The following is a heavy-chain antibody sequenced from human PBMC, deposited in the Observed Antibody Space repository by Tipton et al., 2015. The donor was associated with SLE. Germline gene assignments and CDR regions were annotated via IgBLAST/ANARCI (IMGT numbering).Heavy chain of an antibody. CDR1: GFTFSSYA. Sequence: SLRLSCAASGFTFSSYAMSWVRQAPGKGLEPMDNINQDGSETDYVDSVKGRFTISRDNAKNTLFLQMNSLRADDTAVYYCAGDSGEFGDLEDSFHIWGQGTTVTVSS. V-gene: IGHV3-7*05. J-gene: IGHJ3*02. CDR2: INQDGSET. D-gene: IGHD3-10*01. CDR3: AGDSGEFGDLEDSFHI.